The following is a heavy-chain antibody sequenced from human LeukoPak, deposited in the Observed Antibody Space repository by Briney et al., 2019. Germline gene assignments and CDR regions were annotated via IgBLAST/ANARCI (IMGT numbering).Heavy chain of an antibody. CDR1: GGSISSGTYY. CDR2: INHSGST. Sequence: SETLSLTCTVSGGSISSGTYYWSWIRQPPGKGLEWIGEINHSGSTNYNPSLKSRVTISVDTSKNQFSLKLSSVTAADTAVYYCARFYCSSTSCQDWFDPWGQGTLVTVSS. V-gene: IGHV4-39*07. D-gene: IGHD2-2*01. CDR3: ARFYCSSTSCQDWFDP. J-gene: IGHJ5*02.